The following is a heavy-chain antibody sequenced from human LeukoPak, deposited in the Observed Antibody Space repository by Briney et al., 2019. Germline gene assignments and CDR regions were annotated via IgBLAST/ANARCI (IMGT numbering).Heavy chain of an antibody. Sequence: GGSLRLSCAASGFTFSSHSMNWVRQAPGKGLEWVSSISSSSSYIYYADSVKGRFTISRDNAENSLYLQVNSLRAQHTAVSYCARSVSVSTGYWGQGTLVTVSS. CDR1: GFTFSSHS. V-gene: IGHV3-21*01. CDR3: ARSVSVSTGY. D-gene: IGHD1-14*01. J-gene: IGHJ4*02. CDR2: ISSSSSYI.